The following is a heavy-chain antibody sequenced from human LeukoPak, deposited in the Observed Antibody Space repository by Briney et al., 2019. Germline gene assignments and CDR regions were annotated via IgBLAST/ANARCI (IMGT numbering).Heavy chain of an antibody. CDR2: ISSSSSYI. Sequence: PGGSLRLSCAASGFTFSSYSMNWVRQAPGKGLEWVSSISSSSSYIYYTDSVKGRFTISRDNAKNSLYLQMNSLRAEDTAVYYCARPYSYGNAFHIWGRGTMVTVSS. CDR3: ARPYSYGNAFHI. V-gene: IGHV3-21*01. J-gene: IGHJ3*02. CDR1: GFTFSSYS. D-gene: IGHD5-18*01.